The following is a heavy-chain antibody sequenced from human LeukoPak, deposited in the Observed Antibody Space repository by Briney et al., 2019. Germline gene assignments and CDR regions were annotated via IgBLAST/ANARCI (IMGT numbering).Heavy chain of an antibody. J-gene: IGHJ6*02. CDR3: ARGWSGYYGSGSHYGMDV. V-gene: IGHV4-61*01. CDR1: GGSISSSSYY. CDR2: IYYSGST. Sequence: SETLSHTCSVSGGSISSSSYYWSWIRRPPGKGLEWIGYIYYSGSTNYNPSLKSRVTISVDTSKNQFSLKLSSVTAADTAVYYCARGWSGYYGSGSHYGMDVWGQGTTVTVSS. D-gene: IGHD3-10*01.